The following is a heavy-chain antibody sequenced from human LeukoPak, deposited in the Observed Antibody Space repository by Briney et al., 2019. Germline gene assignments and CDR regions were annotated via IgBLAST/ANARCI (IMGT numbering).Heavy chain of an antibody. Sequence: ASVKVSCKASGYTFTSYDINWVRQATGQGLEWMGWMNPNTGHTGYAQKFQGRVTMTRNTSINTAYMELSSLRVDDTAVYFCASPSDWSLSADAFYLWGQGTMVTVSS. J-gene: IGHJ3*01. CDR1: GYTFTSYD. V-gene: IGHV1-8*01. CDR2: MNPNTGHT. CDR3: ASPSDWSLSADAFYL. D-gene: IGHD6-19*01.